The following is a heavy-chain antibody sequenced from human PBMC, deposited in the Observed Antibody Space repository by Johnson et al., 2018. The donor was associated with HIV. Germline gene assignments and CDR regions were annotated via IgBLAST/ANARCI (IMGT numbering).Heavy chain of an antibody. V-gene: IGHV3-20*04. D-gene: IGHD4-11*01. CDR3: ARVGYSNYGGGAFDI. Sequence: VQLVESGGGLVQPGGSLRLSCAASGFTFDDCGMSWVRQGPGKGLEWVSGINWNGGRTDYADSVKGRFTISRDNAKKSLYLQMNSLRAEDTALYYCARVGYSNYGGGAFDIWGQGTMVTVSS. J-gene: IGHJ3*02. CDR1: GFTFDDCG. CDR2: INWNGGRT.